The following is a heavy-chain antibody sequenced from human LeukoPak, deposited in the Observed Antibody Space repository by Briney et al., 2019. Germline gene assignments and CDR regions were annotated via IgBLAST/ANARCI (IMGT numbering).Heavy chain of an antibody. Sequence: SETLSLTCTVSGGSISSYYWSWIRQPPGKGLEWIGYIYYSGSTNYNPSLKSRVTISVDTSKNQSSLKLSSVTAADTAVYYCARNYYDSSGFGYWGQGTLVTVSS. D-gene: IGHD3-22*01. J-gene: IGHJ4*02. V-gene: IGHV4-59*01. CDR3: ARNYYDSSGFGY. CDR1: GGSISSYY. CDR2: IYYSGST.